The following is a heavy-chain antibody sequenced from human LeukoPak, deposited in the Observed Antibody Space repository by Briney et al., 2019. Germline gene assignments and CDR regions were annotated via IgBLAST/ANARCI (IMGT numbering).Heavy chain of an antibody. CDR3: ARVGDYSDYGFDY. Sequence: GGSLRLSCAASGFTFSSYSMNWVRQAPGKGLEWVSSISSSSSYIYYADSVKGRFTISRDNAKNSLYLQMNSLRAEDTAVYYCARVGDYSDYGFDYWGQGTLVTVSS. V-gene: IGHV3-21*01. J-gene: IGHJ4*02. CDR1: GFTFSSYS. D-gene: IGHD4-11*01. CDR2: ISSSSSYI.